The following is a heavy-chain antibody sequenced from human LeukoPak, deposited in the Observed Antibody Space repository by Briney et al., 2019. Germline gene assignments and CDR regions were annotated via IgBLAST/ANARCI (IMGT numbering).Heavy chain of an antibody. D-gene: IGHD3-10*01. CDR1: GGTFSSYA. J-gene: IGHJ4*02. V-gene: IGHV1-69*13. CDR3: ARGRDYYGSGSYHYFDY. CDR2: IIPIFGTA. Sequence: SVKVSCKASGGTFSSYATSWVRQAPGQGLEWMGGIIPIFGTANYAQKFQGRVTITADESTSTAYMELSSLRSEDTAVYYCARGRDYYGSGSYHYFDYWGQGTLVTVSS.